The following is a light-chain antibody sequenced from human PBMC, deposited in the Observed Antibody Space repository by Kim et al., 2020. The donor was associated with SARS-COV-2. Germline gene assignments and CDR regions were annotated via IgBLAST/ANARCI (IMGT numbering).Light chain of an antibody. CDR3: QVWHSSSDHRVV. Sequence: PGKTAGMNCGGESIGSKSVDWYQQKPGQAPVLVISYDSDRPSGIPERYSGSNSGNTATLTISRVEVGDEADFYCQVWHSSSDHRVVFGGGTQLTVL. J-gene: IGLJ2*01. CDR1: SIGSKS. CDR2: YDS. V-gene: IGLV3-21*04.